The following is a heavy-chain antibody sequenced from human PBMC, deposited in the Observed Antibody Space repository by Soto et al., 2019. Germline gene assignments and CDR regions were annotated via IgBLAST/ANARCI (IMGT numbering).Heavy chain of an antibody. V-gene: IGHV4-61*01. J-gene: IGHJ3*02. D-gene: IGHD5-18*01. CDR1: GGSVSIGSYY. Sequence: SETLSLTCTVSGGSVSIGSYYWSWIRKPPGKGLEWIGYIYFTGSTIYNPSLKSRVTMSVDMSKSEFSLRLTSVTAADTAVYYCATESASYSDGLDGLHISGQGTTVTVSS. CDR3: ATESASYSDGLDGLHI. CDR2: IYFTGST.